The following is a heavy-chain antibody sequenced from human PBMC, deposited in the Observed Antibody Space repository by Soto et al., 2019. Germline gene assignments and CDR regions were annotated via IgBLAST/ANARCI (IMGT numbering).Heavy chain of an antibody. V-gene: IGHV2-70*01. D-gene: IGHD3-10*01. CDR2: IDWDDDK. CDR3: ARGVGDLLWKARPYYFDY. CDR1: GFSLSTSGMC. Sequence: GPTLVNPTQTLTLTCTFSGFSLSTSGMCVSWIRQPPGKALEWLALIDWDDDKYYSTSLKTRLTISKDTSKNQVVLTMTNMDPVDTATYYCARGVGDLLWKARPYYFDYWGQGTLVTVSS. J-gene: IGHJ4*02.